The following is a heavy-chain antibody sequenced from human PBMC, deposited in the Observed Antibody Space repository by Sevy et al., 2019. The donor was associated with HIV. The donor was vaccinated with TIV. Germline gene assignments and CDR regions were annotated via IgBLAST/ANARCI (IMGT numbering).Heavy chain of an antibody. J-gene: IGHJ4*02. D-gene: IGHD3-22*01. CDR1: GYIFTSYG. CDR2: INGHNGNT. Sequence: ASVKVSCKASGYIFTSYGMSWVRQAPRQGLEWMGWINGHNGNTNYVQNLQGRVTMTTDTSTNTAYMELRSLRSDDTAVYYCARDGYDGSGYQRGLFDFWGQGTLVTVS. V-gene: IGHV1-18*01. CDR3: ARDGYDGSGYQRGLFDF.